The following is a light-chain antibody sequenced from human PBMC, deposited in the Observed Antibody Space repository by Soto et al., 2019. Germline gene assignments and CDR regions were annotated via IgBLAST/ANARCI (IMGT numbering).Light chain of an antibody. J-gene: IGKJ5*01. V-gene: IGKV1-13*02. Sequence: AIQLTQPPSSLSASVGDRVTITCRASQGISSALAWFQQKPGKPPMLLIYSASSLASGVPSRFTGSGSGTEFSLPISSLQPEDFATYFCQQFNTYPHTVGQGTRLEIK. CDR2: SAS. CDR1: QGISSA. CDR3: QQFNTYPHT.